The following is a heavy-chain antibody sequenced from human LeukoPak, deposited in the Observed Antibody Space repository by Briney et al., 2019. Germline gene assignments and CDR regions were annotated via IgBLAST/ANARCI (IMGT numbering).Heavy chain of an antibody. Sequence: PSQTLSLTCTVSGGSISSGGYYWSWTRQPPGKGLEWIGYIYHSGSTYYNPSLKSRVTISVDRSKNQFSLKLSSVTAADTAVYYCARDSHDILTGYPHYWGQGTLVTVSS. D-gene: IGHD3-9*01. V-gene: IGHV4-30-2*01. CDR1: GGSISSGGYY. J-gene: IGHJ4*02. CDR2: IYHSGST. CDR3: ARDSHDILTGYPHY.